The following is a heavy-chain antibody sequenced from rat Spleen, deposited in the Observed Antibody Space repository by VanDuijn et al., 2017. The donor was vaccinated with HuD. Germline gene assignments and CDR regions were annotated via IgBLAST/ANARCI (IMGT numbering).Heavy chain of an antibody. Sequence: EVQLVESDGGLVQPGRSLKLSCAASGFTFSGYYMAWVRQAPTKGLEWVATNSNDVTTTYYRDTVKGRFTISRENAKRTLYLQMDSLRSEDTATYFCARRYDFDYWGQGVMVTVSS. D-gene: IGHD1-11*01. CDR1: GFTFSGYY. J-gene: IGHJ2*01. V-gene: IGHV5-29*01. CDR2: NSNDVTTT. CDR3: ARRYDFDY.